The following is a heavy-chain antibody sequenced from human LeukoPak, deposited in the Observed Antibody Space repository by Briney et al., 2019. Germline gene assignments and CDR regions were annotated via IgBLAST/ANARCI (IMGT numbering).Heavy chain of an antibody. D-gene: IGHD5-12*01. CDR1: GFIFSSYW. J-gene: IGHJ6*02. CDR3: AREVSPRYSGYARGGMDV. CDR2: IKQGGSEK. V-gene: IGHV3-7*03. Sequence: PGGSLRLSCVASGFIFSSYWMSWVRQAPGKGLEWVANIKQGGSEKYYVDSVKGRFTISRDNAKNSLYLQMNSLRAEDTAVYYCAREVSPRYSGYARGGMDVWGQGTTVTVSS.